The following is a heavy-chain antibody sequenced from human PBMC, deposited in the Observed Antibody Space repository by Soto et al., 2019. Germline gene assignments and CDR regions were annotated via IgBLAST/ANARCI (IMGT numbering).Heavy chain of an antibody. D-gene: IGHD3-3*01. CDR3: ARSPVKSSFGVVFPFDY. J-gene: IGHJ4*02. V-gene: IGHV5-51*01. CDR1: GYSFTSYW. Sequence: GESLKISCKGSGYSFTSYWIGWVRQMPGKGLEWMGIIYPGDSDTRYSPSFQGQVTISADKSISTAYLQWSSLKASDTAMYYCARSPVKSSFGVVFPFDYWGQGTLVTVSS. CDR2: IYPGDSDT.